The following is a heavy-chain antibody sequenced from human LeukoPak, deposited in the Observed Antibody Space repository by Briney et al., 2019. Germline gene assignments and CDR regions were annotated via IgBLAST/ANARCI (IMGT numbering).Heavy chain of an antibody. CDR3: AKGVWFLEWLPHGPC. J-gene: IGHJ4*02. CDR1: GFTFSSYG. Sequence: QPGGSLRLSCAASGFTFSSYGMHWVRQAPGKGLEWVAFIRYDGSNKYYADSVKGRFTISRDNSKNTLYLQMNSLRAEDTAVYYCAKGVWFLEWLPHGPCWGQGTLVTVSS. D-gene: IGHD3-3*01. CDR2: IRYDGSNK. V-gene: IGHV3-30*02.